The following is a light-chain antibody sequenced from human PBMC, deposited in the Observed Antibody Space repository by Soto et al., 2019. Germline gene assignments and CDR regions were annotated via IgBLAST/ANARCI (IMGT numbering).Light chain of an antibody. CDR1: QSVSSY. CDR3: QQRSDSIT. J-gene: IGKJ5*01. Sequence: EIMLTQSPGTLSLTPGERATLSCRASQSVSSYLAWYQQKPGQAPRLLIYGASSRAPGIPARFSGRGSGADFTLTISSLEPEDFAVYYCQQRSDSITFGQGTRLEI. CDR2: GAS. V-gene: IGKV3-11*01.